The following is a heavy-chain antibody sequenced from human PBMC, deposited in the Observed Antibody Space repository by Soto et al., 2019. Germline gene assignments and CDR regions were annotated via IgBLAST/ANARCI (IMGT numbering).Heavy chain of an antibody. CDR2: IYYSGST. CDR1: GGSISSYY. Sequence: SETLSLTCTVSGGSISSYYWSWIRQPPGKGLEVIGYIYYSGSTNYTPSLKSRVTISLDTSNNQFSLKLSSVTAADTALYYCARAKPDYGDPFDYWGQGTLVTVSS. V-gene: IGHV4-59*01. J-gene: IGHJ4*02. D-gene: IGHD4-17*01. CDR3: ARAKPDYGDPFDY.